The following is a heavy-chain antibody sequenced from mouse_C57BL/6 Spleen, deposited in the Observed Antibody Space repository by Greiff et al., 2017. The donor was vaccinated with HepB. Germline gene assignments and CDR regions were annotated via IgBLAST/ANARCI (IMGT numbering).Heavy chain of an antibody. V-gene: IGHV1-59*01. D-gene: IGHD1-1*01. CDR1: GYTFTSYW. Sequence: VQLQQPGAELVRPGTSVKLSCKASGYTFTSYWMHWVKQRPGQGLEWIGVIDPSDSYTNYNQKFKGKATLTVDTSFSTAYMQLSSLTSEDSAVYYCASHYYGSSDEGGYYAMDYWGQGTLVTVSS. J-gene: IGHJ4*01. CDR3: ASHYYGSSDEGGYYAMDY. CDR2: IDPSDSYT.